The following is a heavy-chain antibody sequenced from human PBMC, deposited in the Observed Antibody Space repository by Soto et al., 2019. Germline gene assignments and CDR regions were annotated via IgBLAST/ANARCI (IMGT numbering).Heavy chain of an antibody. CDR1: GYTFTSYG. D-gene: IGHD3-16*01. V-gene: IGHV1-18*01. CDR2: ISAYNGTT. Sequence: ASVKVSCKASGYTFTSYGISWVRQAPGQGLEWMGGISAYNGTTNYAQKLQGRVTMTTDESTSTAYMELRSLRSEDTAVYYCARAGGFHLEERRGKDYWGQGTLVTVSS. J-gene: IGHJ4*02. CDR3: ARAGGFHLEERRGKDY.